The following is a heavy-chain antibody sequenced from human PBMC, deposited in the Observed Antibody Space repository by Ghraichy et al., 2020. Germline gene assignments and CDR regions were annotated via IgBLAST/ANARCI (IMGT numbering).Heavy chain of an antibody. CDR1: GYSISSGYY. Sequence: SETLSLTCAVSGYSISSGYYWGWIRQPPGKGLEWIGSIYHSGSTYYNPSLKSRVTISVDTSKNQFSLKLSSVTAADTAVYYCAREDTTGTTSLDYWGQGTLVTVSS. J-gene: IGHJ4*02. V-gene: IGHV4-38-2*02. CDR3: AREDTTGTTSLDY. CDR2: IYHSGST. D-gene: IGHD1-1*01.